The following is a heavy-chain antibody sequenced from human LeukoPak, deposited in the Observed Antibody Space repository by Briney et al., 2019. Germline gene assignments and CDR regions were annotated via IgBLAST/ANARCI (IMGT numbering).Heavy chain of an antibody. D-gene: IGHD3-16*01. J-gene: IGHJ4*02. CDR2: ISGSGGST. CDR3: AKGGNDFDY. CDR1: GFTFSSYA. V-gene: IGHV3-23*01. Sequence: GGSLRLSCAASGFTFSSYAMSWVRQAPGKGLEWVSAISGSGGSTYYADSVKGRFTISRDNFKNTLYLQMNSLRTADTAIYYCAKGGNDFDYWGQGTLVTASS.